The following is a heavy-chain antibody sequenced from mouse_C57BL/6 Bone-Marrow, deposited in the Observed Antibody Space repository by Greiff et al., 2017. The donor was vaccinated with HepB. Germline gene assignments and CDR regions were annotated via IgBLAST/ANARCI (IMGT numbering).Heavy chain of an antibody. CDR3: ARDAYGDV. J-gene: IGHJ1*03. CDR1: GFTFSDFY. CDR2: SRNKANDYTT. Sequence: EVKLVESGGGLVQSGRSLRLSCATSGFTFSDFYMEWVRQAPGKGLEWIAASRNKANDYTTEYSASVKGRFIVSRDTSQSILYLQMNALRAEDTAIYYCARDAYGDVWGTGTTVTVSS. V-gene: IGHV7-1*01. D-gene: IGHD1-1*01.